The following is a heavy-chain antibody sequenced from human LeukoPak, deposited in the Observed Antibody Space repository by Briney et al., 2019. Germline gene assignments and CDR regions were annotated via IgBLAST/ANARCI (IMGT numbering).Heavy chain of an antibody. CDR3: ARVRSIVATINGFDY. J-gene: IGHJ4*02. Sequence: ASVKVSCNASGYTFTCYYMYWVRQAPGQRLEWMGWINPNSGGTNYAQKFQGRVTMTRDTSISTAYMELSRLRSDDTAVYYCARVRSIVATINGFDYWGQGTLVTVSS. V-gene: IGHV1-2*02. CDR1: GYTFTCYY. CDR2: INPNSGGT. D-gene: IGHD5-12*01.